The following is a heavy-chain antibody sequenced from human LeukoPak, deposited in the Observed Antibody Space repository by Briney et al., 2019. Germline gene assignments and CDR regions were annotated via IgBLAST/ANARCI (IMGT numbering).Heavy chain of an antibody. CDR3: AELGITMIGGV. J-gene: IGHJ6*04. Sequence: GGSLRLSCEASGFTISSYWMHWVRQAPGKGLVWVSRLKSDGYSTIYADSVKGRFTISRDNAKNSLYLQMNSLRAEDTAVYYCAELGITMIGGVWGKGTTVTISS. CDR1: GFTISSYW. V-gene: IGHV3-74*01. CDR2: LKSDGYST. D-gene: IGHD3-10*02.